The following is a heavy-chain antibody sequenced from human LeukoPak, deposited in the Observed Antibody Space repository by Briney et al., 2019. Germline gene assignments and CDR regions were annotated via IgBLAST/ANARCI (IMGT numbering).Heavy chain of an antibody. CDR1: GFTFSSYA. D-gene: IGHD5-24*01. Sequence: GSLLLSCAASGFTFSSYAMSWARQAPGKGLEWVSAISGSGGSTYYADSVKGRFTISRDKSKNTLYLQMNSLRAEDTAVYYCAKDPEMATILGDYWGQGTLVTVSS. J-gene: IGHJ4*02. CDR3: AKDPEMATILGDY. CDR2: ISGSGGST. V-gene: IGHV3-23*01.